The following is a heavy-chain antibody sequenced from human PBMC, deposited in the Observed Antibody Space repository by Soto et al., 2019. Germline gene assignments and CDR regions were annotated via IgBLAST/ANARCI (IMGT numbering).Heavy chain of an antibody. CDR2: INWNSGSI. Sequence: PGGSLRLSCAASGFTFDDYSMPWVRQVPGKGLEWVSGINWNSGSIGYGDSVKGRFAISRDNAKNSLHLQMNSLSAEDTAFYYCVKDESINWYSGHFRHWGQGTLVTVSS. CDR3: VKDESINWYSGHFRH. V-gene: IGHV3-9*01. D-gene: IGHD6-13*01. CDR1: GFTFDDYS. J-gene: IGHJ1*01.